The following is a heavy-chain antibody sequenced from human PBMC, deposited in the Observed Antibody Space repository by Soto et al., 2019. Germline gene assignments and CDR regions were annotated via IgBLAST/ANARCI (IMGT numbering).Heavy chain of an antibody. CDR2: IYYSGST. J-gene: IGHJ4*02. CDR1: GGSISSYY. V-gene: IGHV4-59*01. D-gene: IGHD1-26*01. CDR3: ARDRVGGSYYDY. Sequence: SETLSLTCTVSGGSISSYYWSWIRQPSGKGLEWIGYIYYSGSTNYNPSLKSRVTISVDTSKNQFSLKLSSVTAADTAVYYCARDRVGGSYYDYWGQGTLVTVS.